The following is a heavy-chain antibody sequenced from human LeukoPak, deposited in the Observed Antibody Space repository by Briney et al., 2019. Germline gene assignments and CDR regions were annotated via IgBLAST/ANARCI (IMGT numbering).Heavy chain of an antibody. V-gene: IGHV3-7*01. J-gene: IGHJ4*02. CDR3: ARDLSGVTGYTYGRGIDY. D-gene: IGHD5-18*01. CDR2: IKKDGSEK. CDR1: GFTFSSYW. Sequence: PGGSLRLSCAASGFTFSSYWMSWVRQAPGKGLEWVANIKKDGSEKYYVDSVKGRFTISRDNAKTSLYLQMNSLRAEDTAVYYCARDLSGVTGYTYGRGIDYWAREPWSPSPQ.